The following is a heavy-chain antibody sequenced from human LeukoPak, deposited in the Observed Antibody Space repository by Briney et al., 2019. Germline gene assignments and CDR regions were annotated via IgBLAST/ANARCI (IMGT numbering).Heavy chain of an antibody. J-gene: IGHJ4*02. CDR2: ISGYNGNT. Sequence: ASVKVSCKASGYTFTNYGINWVRQAPGQGLEWMGWISGYNGNTNYAQKLQGRVTMPTDTSTPTASMELRSLRSDDTAMYYCARGDYGGHPEYWGQGTLVTVSS. D-gene: IGHD4-23*01. CDR3: ARGDYGGHPEY. V-gene: IGHV1-18*01. CDR1: GYTFTNYG.